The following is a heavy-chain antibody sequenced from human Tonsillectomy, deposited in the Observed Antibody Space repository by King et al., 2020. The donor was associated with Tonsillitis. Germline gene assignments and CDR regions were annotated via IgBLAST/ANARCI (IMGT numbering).Heavy chain of an antibody. D-gene: IGHD6-19*01. CDR1: GFTFSSYS. CDR3: ARGVSSGWNLDLSFDY. J-gene: IGHJ4*02. CDR2: IKSTSSYI. V-gene: IGHV3-21*01. Sequence: VQLVESGGGLVKPGGSLRLSCAASGFTFSSYSMNWVRQAPGKGLEWVSSIKSTSSYIYYADSVKGRFIIYRDNARNSLYLQMNSLRAEDTAVYYCARGVSSGWNLDLSFDYWGQGTLVTVSS.